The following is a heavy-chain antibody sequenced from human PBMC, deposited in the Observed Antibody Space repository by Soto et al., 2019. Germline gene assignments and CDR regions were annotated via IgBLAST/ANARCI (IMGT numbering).Heavy chain of an antibody. D-gene: IGHD1-26*01. Sequence: QVQLVQSGAEVKKPGASVKVSCKASGYTFTSYSISWVRQAPGQGLEWMGWTSADNGNTKDAQKFQGRVTMTTDTSTSTAYMELRSLRSDDTAVYYCAREGGSYSSFDYWGQGTLVTVPP. J-gene: IGHJ4*02. CDR2: TSADNGNT. CDR1: GYTFTSYS. CDR3: AREGGSYSSFDY. V-gene: IGHV1-18*01.